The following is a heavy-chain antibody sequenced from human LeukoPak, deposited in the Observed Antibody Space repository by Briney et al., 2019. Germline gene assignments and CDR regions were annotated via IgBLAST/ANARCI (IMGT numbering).Heavy chain of an antibody. Sequence: GGSLRLSCAASGLTLSSYAMSWARPPPGKGLEWVSGISVGGDSTYYADSVKGRFTISRDNSKNTLYLQMNSLRADDTAVYYCAIRRYGSGFDSWGQGTLVTVSS. J-gene: IGHJ4*02. CDR2: ISVGGDST. CDR3: AIRRYGSGFDS. V-gene: IGHV3-23*01. D-gene: IGHD2-15*01. CDR1: GLTLSSYA.